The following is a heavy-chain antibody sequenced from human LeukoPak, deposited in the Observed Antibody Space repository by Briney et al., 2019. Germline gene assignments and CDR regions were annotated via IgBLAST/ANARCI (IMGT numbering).Heavy chain of an antibody. J-gene: IGHJ4*02. Sequence: PGGFLRLSCAASGFTFRAAWMTWVRQAPGKGLEWVGRAVQTNSGGITEYAAPVKGRFTISRDDSTDTLYLQMYSLKTEDTGVYYCATGFNAASHDGYWGQGTLVTVSA. CDR1: GFTFRAAW. CDR3: ATGFNAASHDGY. CDR2: AVQTNSGGIT. V-gene: IGHV3-15*04.